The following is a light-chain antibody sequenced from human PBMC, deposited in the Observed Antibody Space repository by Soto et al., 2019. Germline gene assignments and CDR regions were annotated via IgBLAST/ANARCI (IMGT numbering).Light chain of an antibody. CDR3: QQGHNWPLT. V-gene: IGKV3-15*01. CDR1: QSISTE. Sequence: EIVMTQSPATLSVSPGVRATLSCRASQSISTELAWYQQKPGQPPRLLIYSASTRATGVPARFTGSGSGSEFTLTIGGLQIGEFAVDDCQQGHNWPLTCGQGTRLEI. J-gene: IGKJ2*01. CDR2: SAS.